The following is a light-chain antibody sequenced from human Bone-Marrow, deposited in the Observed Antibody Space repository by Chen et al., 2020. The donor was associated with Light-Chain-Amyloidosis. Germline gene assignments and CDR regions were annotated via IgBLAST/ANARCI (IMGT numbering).Light chain of an antibody. CDR1: QRILYTSNNENY. CDR3: QQYYTPPLT. CDR2: WAS. J-gene: IGKJ4*01. Sequence: DIVVPQSPDSLAVSLGVRATINCKSSQRILYTSNNENYLAWYQRKPGQPPKRLSYWASTRAAGVPDRFSGSGYGTDFTLTISSLQAEDVAGYFCQQYYTPPLTFGGGTKVEI. V-gene: IGKV4-1*01.